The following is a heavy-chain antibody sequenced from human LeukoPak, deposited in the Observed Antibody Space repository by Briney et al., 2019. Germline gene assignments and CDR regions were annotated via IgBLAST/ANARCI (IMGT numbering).Heavy chain of an antibody. J-gene: IGHJ4*02. D-gene: IGHD6-19*01. CDR2: INPGGTET. V-gene: IGHV3-7*01. Sequence: GGSLRLSCAASGFSLSTYWVTWVRRAPGTGLEGVANINPGGTETYYVEPVKGRFTISRDNAKNLVYLQMNSLRAEDSAVYHCGRFGYVAGVDLWGQGTLVTVSS. CDR3: GRFGYVAGVDL. CDR1: GFSLSTYW.